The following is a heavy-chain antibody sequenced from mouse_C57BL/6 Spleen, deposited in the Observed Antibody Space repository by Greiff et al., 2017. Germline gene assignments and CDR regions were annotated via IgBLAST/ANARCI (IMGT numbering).Heavy chain of an antibody. V-gene: IGHV1-81*01. CDR1: GYTFTSYG. CDR3: ARGDYYGSSPYFDC. Sequence: VQLQQSGAELARPGASVKLSCKASGYTFTSYGISWVKQRTGQGLEWIGEIYPRSGNTYYTEKFKGKATLTADTSSSTAYMELRSLTSEDSAVYFCARGDYYGSSPYFDCWGQGTTLT. CDR2: IYPRSGNT. J-gene: IGHJ2*01. D-gene: IGHD1-1*01.